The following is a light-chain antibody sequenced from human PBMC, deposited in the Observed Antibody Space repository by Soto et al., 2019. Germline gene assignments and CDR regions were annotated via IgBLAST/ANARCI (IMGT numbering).Light chain of an antibody. CDR2: GAS. V-gene: IGKV3-20*01. CDR1: QSLTTSY. CDR3: QHYEISPPSYT. J-gene: IGKJ2*01. Sequence: EIVLTQSPGTLSLSPGERATLSCRASQSLTTSYLAWYQQKPGQAPRLLIYGASSRATGIPDRFSGSGSGTDFTLTIRRLEPEDFAVYYCQHYEISPPSYTFVQGTKLEIK.